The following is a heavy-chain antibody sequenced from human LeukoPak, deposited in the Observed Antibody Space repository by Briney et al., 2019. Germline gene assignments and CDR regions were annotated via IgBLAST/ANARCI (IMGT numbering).Heavy chain of an antibody. Sequence: PGRSLRLSCAASGFTFDDYAMHWVRQAPGKGLEWVSGISWNSGSIGYADSVKGRFTISRDNAKNSLYLQMNSLRAEDTAVYYCARGLCSSTSCYLFDYWGQGTMVTVSS. D-gene: IGHD2-2*01. CDR1: GFTFDDYA. CDR2: ISWNSGSI. V-gene: IGHV3-9*01. CDR3: ARGLCSSTSCYLFDY. J-gene: IGHJ4*02.